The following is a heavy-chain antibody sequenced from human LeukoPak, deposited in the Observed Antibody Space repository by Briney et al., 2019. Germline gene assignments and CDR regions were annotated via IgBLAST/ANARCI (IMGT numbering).Heavy chain of an antibody. J-gene: IGHJ4*02. CDR3: ARVGTAEGTLEDY. D-gene: IGHD6-13*01. Sequence: PGGSLRLSCAASGFTFSSYWMSWVRQPPGKGLEWVANIKHDGSEKYYVDSVEGRFTISRDNAKNSLYLQMNSLRGEDTAVYYCARVGTAEGTLEDYWGQGTLVTVSS. V-gene: IGHV3-7*01. CDR1: GFTFSSYW. CDR2: IKHDGSEK.